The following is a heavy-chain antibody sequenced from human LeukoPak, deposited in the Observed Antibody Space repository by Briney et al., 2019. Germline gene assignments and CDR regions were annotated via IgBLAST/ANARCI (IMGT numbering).Heavy chain of an antibody. CDR1: GYTFTSYR. CDR3: ARDQGCSSTSCYALTYMDV. V-gene: IGHV1-18*01. D-gene: IGHD2-2*01. J-gene: IGHJ6*03. Sequence: ASVTDSRQASGYTFTSYRISWVRPPPGQGRDWVGCIRAYNGNTNYAQKLQGRVTMTTDTSTSTAYMELRSLRSDDTAVYYCARDQGCSSTSCYALTYMDVWGKGTTVTVSS. CDR2: IRAYNGNT.